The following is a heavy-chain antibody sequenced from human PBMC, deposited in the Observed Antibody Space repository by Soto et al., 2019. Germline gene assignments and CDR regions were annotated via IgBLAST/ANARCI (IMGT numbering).Heavy chain of an antibody. CDR3: AREALIGYYGMDV. Sequence: ASVKVSCKASGYTFSSYYMHWVRQAPGQGLEWMGVINPSGVSTVYAQKFQGRVTMTRDTSTSTVSMELSSLRFEDAAVYYCAREALIGYYGMDVWGQGTTVTVSS. CDR2: INPSGVST. J-gene: IGHJ6*02. CDR1: GYTFSSYY. V-gene: IGHV1-46*01.